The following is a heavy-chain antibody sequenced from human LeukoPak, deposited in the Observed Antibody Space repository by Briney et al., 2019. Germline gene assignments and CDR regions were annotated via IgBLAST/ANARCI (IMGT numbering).Heavy chain of an antibody. D-gene: IGHD1-1*01. Sequence: PGGSLRLSCAASGFTFSSYGMHWVRQAPGKGLEWVAVISYDGSNKYYADSVKGRFTISRDNSKNTLYLQMNSLRAEDTAVYYCAKDEQDFSTGFDYWGQGTLVTVSS. CDR1: GFTFSSYG. CDR2: ISYDGSNK. CDR3: AKDEQDFSTGFDY. J-gene: IGHJ4*02. V-gene: IGHV3-30*18.